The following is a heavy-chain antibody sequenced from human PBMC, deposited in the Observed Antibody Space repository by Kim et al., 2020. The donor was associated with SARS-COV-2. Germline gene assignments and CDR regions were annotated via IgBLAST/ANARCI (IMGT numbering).Heavy chain of an antibody. V-gene: IGHV3-21*01. J-gene: IGHJ4*02. Sequence: ADTVTGRFTIARDNDTNSLYLQMNSLRAEDMSVYYCARLSSSTSCQIDYWGQGTLVTVSS. CDR3: ARLSSSTSCQIDY. D-gene: IGHD2-2*01.